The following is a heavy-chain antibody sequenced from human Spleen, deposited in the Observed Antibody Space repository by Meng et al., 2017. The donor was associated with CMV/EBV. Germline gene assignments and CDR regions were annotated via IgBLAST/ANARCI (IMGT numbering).Heavy chain of an antibody. J-gene: IGHJ4*02. V-gene: IGHV3-74*01. CDR1: GFTFSDYW. CDR2: INSDESST. D-gene: IGHD2-15*01. Sequence: LSCAPSGFTFSDYWMHWVRQAPGKGLVWIPRINSDESSTNYADSVKGRFTISRDNAKNTLYLQMNSLRAEDTAAYYCAVDNRAFDYWGQGTLVTVSS. CDR3: AVDNRAFDY.